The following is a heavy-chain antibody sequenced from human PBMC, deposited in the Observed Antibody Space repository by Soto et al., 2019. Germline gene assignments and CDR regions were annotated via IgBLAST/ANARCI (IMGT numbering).Heavy chain of an antibody. CDR2: ISGSGGST. CDR1: GFTFSSYA. Sequence: GGSLRLSCAASGFTFSSYAMSWVRQAPGKGLEWVSAISGSGGSTYYADSVKGRFTISRDNSKNTLYLQMNSLRAEDTAVYYCAKSYYYDSSGSYYYYGMDVWGQGTTVTVSS. J-gene: IGHJ6*02. CDR3: AKSYYYDSSGSYYYYGMDV. D-gene: IGHD3-22*01. V-gene: IGHV3-23*01.